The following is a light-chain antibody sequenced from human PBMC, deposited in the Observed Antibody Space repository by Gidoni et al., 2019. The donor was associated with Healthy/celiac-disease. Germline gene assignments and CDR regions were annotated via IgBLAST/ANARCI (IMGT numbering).Light chain of an antibody. CDR3: QQRSNWPLHT. Sequence: EIVLTQSPATLSLSPGERATISCRASQSVSSYLAWYQQKPGQAPRLLIYDASNRATGIPARFSGSGSGTDFTLTISSLEPEDFAVYYCQQRSNWPLHTFGGXTKVEIK. V-gene: IGKV3-11*01. CDR2: DAS. CDR1: QSVSSY. J-gene: IGKJ4*01.